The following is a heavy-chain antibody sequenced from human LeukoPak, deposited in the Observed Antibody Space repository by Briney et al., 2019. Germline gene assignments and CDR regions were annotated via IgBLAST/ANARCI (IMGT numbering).Heavy chain of an antibody. CDR2: IYYSGSA. J-gene: IGHJ4*02. D-gene: IGHD6-13*01. CDR1: GGSISSSNYF. V-gene: IGHV4-39*01. CDR3: ARLSSSWILDY. Sequence: SETLSLTCTVSGGSISSSNYFWGWIRQPPGKGLEWIGSIYYSGSAYYNPSLKSRVTISVDTSKNQFSLNLNSVTAADTAVYYCARLSSSWILDYWGQGTLVTVSS.